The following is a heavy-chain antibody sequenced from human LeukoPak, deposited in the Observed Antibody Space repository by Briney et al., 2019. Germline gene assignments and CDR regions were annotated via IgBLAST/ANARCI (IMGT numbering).Heavy chain of an antibody. Sequence: GASLKISCKASGYTFNKNYIAWVRQVSGKGLEWMGIIYPGDSDTRYSPSFQGHVTISADESISTASLQWSSVEATDSAMYYCVRGNQKYGDYVRDWGQGTLVTISS. CDR1: GYTFNKNY. J-gene: IGHJ4*02. D-gene: IGHD4-17*01. CDR2: IYPGDSDT. CDR3: VRGNQKYGDYVRD. V-gene: IGHV5-51*01.